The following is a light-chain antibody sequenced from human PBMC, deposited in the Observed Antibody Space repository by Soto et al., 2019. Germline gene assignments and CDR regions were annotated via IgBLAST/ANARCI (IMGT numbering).Light chain of an antibody. CDR2: DAS. CDR3: QQYSSYPRT. CDR1: QNINNW. J-gene: IGKJ2*01. Sequence: DIQVTQSPSTLSASVGDRVTITCRASQNINNWLAWYQQKPGKAPKFLIYDASSFESGVPSRFSGSGSGTEFTMTISSVQHADSSTYYCQQYSSYPRTFGQGTKLES. V-gene: IGKV1-5*01.